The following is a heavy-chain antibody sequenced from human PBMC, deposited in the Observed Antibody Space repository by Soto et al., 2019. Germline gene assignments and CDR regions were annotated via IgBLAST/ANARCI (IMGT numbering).Heavy chain of an antibody. J-gene: IGHJ4*02. CDR1: GFTFSSYG. D-gene: IGHD3-16*02. V-gene: IGHV3-30*18. Sequence: GGSLRLSCAASGFTFSSYGMHWVRQAPGKGLEWVAVISYDGSNKYYADSVKGRFTISRDNSKNTLYLQMNSLRAEDTAVYYCAKDGLLSPTYDYIWGSYRSPKNYFDYWGQGTLVTVSS. CDR2: ISYDGSNK. CDR3: AKDGLLSPTYDYIWGSYRSPKNYFDY.